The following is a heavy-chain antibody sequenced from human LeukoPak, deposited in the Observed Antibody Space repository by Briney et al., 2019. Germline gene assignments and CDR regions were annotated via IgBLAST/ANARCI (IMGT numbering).Heavy chain of an antibody. Sequence: ASGKVSCKASGYTFIGYYMHWVRQAPGQGLEWMGWINPNSGGTNYAQKFQGRVTMTRGTSTSTAYMELSRLGSDDTAVYYCARVHRIYGMDVWGQGTTVTVSS. CDR1: GYTFIGYY. J-gene: IGHJ6*02. V-gene: IGHV1-2*02. CDR2: INPNSGGT. CDR3: ARVHRIYGMDV.